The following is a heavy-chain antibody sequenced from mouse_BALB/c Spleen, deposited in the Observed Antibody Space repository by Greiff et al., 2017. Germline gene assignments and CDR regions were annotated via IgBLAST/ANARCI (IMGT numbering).Heavy chain of an antibody. CDR2: IWTGGGT. CDR1: GFSLTSYD. CDR3: VRDLGMITTRAYYYAMDY. D-gene: IGHD2-4*01. V-gene: IGHV2-9-2*01. J-gene: IGHJ4*01. Sequence: VQLVESGPGLVAPSQSLSITCTVSGFSLTSYDISWIRQPPGKGLEWLGVIWTGGGTNYNSAFMSRLSISKDNSKSQVFLKMNSLQTDDTAIYYCVRDLGMITTRAYYYAMDYWGQGTSVTVSS.